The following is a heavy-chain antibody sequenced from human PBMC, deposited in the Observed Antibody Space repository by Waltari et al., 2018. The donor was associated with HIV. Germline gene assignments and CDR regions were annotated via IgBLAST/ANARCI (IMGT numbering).Heavy chain of an antibody. J-gene: IGHJ4*02. CDR3: GKDMGTGIGAVKIDS. D-gene: IGHD3-16*01. CDR1: GFTFDDYA. CDR2: ISWNGADV. Sequence: EVQLEESGGNLVPPGRSLRLSCGASGFTFDDYAMHWVRHVPGKGLEWGSGISWNGADVGYADSVKGRFTISRDNTKNSLYLQMNSLREEDTAFYYCGKDMGTGIGAVKIDSWGQGTLVTVSS. V-gene: IGHV3-9*01.